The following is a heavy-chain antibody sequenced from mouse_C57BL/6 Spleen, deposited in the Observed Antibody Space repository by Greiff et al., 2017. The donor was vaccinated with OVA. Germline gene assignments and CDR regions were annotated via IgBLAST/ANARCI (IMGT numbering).Heavy chain of an antibody. CDR1: CYSIPRGSS. CDR3: ARDGYYYGSSYNYAMDY. J-gene: IGHJ4*01. V-gene: IGHV3-6*01. Sequence: EVQLQESGPGLVKPSQSLSLACSFPCYSIPRGSSWHWIRPFPGTNLEWMGYISYDGSNNYNPSLKNRISITRDTSKNQFFLKLNSVTTEDTATYYCARDGYYYGSSYNYAMDYWGQGTSVTVSS. CDR2: ISYDGSN. D-gene: IGHD1-1*01.